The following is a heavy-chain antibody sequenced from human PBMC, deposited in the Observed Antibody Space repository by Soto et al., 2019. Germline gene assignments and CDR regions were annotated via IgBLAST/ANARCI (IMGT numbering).Heavy chain of an antibody. J-gene: IGHJ5*02. CDR3: AREVVLSDYLSWFDP. CDR2: IYHSGST. V-gene: IGHV4-30-2*01. D-gene: IGHD3-16*01. CDR1: GGSISSGGHS. Sequence: QLQLQESGSGLVKPSQTLSLTCAVSGGSISSGGHSWSWLRQPPGNGLEWIGYIYHSGSTDYNPALLSRFTMSVDTSKNKCSRRLSSETAADTAVYYCAREVVLSDYLSWFDPWGQGALVTVSS.